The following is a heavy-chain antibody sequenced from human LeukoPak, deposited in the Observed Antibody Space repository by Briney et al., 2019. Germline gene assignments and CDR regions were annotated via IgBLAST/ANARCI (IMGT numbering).Heavy chain of an antibody. Sequence: GASVKVSCKASGYTFTEFGISWVRQAPGQGLEWVGWSSAYNGDTKYAQKFQGRVTMTTDTSTSTAYMELRSLRSDDTAVFYCTRDLGTYTSYSSIFFDYWGQGTLVTVSS. V-gene: IGHV1-18*01. D-gene: IGHD1-26*01. CDR3: TRDLGTYTSYSSIFFDY. J-gene: IGHJ4*02. CDR2: SSAYNGDT. CDR1: GYTFTEFG.